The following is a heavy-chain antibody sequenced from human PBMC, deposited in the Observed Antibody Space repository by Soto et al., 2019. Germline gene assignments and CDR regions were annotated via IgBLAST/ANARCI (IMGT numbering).Heavy chain of an antibody. CDR1: GFTFSNCG. CDR3: AKGGKQRP. D-gene: IGHD6-25*01. V-gene: IGHV3-23*01. J-gene: IGHJ5*02. Sequence: GGSLRLSCAASGFTFSNCGMSWVRQAPGKGLEWVSGTSSSGDDTYYADSVKGRFTIFRDTSKNTVYLQMNSLRADDTAVYYSAKGGKQRPWGQGTLVTVSS. CDR2: TSSSGDDT.